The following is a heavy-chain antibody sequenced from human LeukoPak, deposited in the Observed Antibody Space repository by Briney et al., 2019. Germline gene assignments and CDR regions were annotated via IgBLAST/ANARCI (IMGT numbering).Heavy chain of an antibody. J-gene: IGHJ6*02. CDR2: IYYSGST. V-gene: IGHV4-39*07. CDR1: GGSISSSSYY. Sequence: PSETLSLTCTVSGGSISSSSYYWGWIRQPPGKGLEWIGSIYYSGSTYYNPSLKSRVTISVDTSKNQFSLKLSSVTAADAAVYYCARDGASGGSYIKYYYYYGMDVWGQGTTVTVSS. D-gene: IGHD1-26*01. CDR3: ARDGASGGSYIKYYYYYGMDV.